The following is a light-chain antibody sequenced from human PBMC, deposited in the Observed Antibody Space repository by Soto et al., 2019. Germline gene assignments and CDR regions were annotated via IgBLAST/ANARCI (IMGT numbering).Light chain of an antibody. CDR1: QSVSSD. CDR3: QQYNSWPHT. Sequence: ETVMTQSPATVSVSPGESATFSCRASQSVSSDLAWYQQRPGQVPRLLIYGASTRATGIPARLSGSGSGTEFTLSISSLQSEDYAVYHCQQYNSWPHTFGQGTKVDIK. CDR2: GAS. V-gene: IGKV3-15*01. J-gene: IGKJ2*01.